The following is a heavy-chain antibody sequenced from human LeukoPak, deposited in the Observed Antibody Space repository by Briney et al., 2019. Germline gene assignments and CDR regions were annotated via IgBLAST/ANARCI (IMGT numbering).Heavy chain of an antibody. CDR3: SSEYSGSSKRG. CDR1: GGSISSSNYY. V-gene: IGHV4-39*01. Sequence: PSETLSLTCTVSGGSISSSNYYWAWIRQPPGKGLEWIGSIYYSGSTYYNPPLKSRVTISVDTSENQFSLKLTSVTAADTAVYFCSSEYSGSSKRGWGQGTLVTVSS. J-gene: IGHJ4*02. CDR2: IYYSGST. D-gene: IGHD6-6*01.